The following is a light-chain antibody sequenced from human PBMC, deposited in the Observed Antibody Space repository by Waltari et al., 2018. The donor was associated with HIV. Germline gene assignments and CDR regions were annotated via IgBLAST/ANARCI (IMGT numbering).Light chain of an antibody. Sequence: DIQMTQSPSSVSASVGDRVTISCRASRGIGPWLAWYQQKPGEAPRVLIYAASTLQSRVPARFNGSGSGTDFTLTISNLQPEDCATYYCQQANSLPVTFGPGTKVEI. J-gene: IGKJ3*01. CDR1: RGIGPW. V-gene: IGKV1-12*01. CDR2: AAS. CDR3: QQANSLPVT.